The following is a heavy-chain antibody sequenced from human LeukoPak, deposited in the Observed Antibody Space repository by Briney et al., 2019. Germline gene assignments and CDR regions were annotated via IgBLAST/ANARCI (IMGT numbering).Heavy chain of an antibody. D-gene: IGHD3-9*01. J-gene: IGHJ4*02. CDR1: GFTFSSYG. Sequence: GGSLRLSCAASGFTFSSYGMSWVRQAPGKGLEWVSAISGSGGSTYYADSMKGRFTISRDNSKNTLYLQMNSLRAEDTAVYYCAKEGDYDILTGYPRGIDYWSQGTLVTVSS. V-gene: IGHV3-23*01. CDR3: AKEGDYDILTGYPRGIDY. CDR2: ISGSGGST.